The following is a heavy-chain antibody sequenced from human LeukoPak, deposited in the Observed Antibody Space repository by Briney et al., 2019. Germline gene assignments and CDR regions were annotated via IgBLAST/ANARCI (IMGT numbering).Heavy chain of an antibody. CDR3: ARGRYSSRSGGYYFDS. Sequence: GGSLRLSCAVSGFTLNSDWMSWVRQAPGKGLEWVANIKKDGSEKYYVESVKGRFTISRDNAKNSLYLQMNSLRAEDTAVYYCARGRYSSRSGGYYFDSWGQGTLVTVSS. J-gene: IGHJ4*02. CDR1: GFTLNSDW. D-gene: IGHD6-13*01. CDR2: IKKDGSEK. V-gene: IGHV3-7*01.